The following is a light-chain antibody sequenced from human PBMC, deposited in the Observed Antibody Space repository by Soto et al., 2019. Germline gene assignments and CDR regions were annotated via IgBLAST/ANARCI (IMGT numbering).Light chain of an antibody. Sequence: DISGSQSPSPLSASVRDRVALTCLASQSISTYLNWYQQKPGKAPKVLIYAASNLQSGVPPRFSGSGSGTDFTLTTSSLQPEDVATYHCQQFNDYPIPFGQGTRLEIK. CDR3: QQFNDYPIP. V-gene: IGKV1-39*01. J-gene: IGKJ5*01. CDR2: AAS. CDR1: QSISTY.